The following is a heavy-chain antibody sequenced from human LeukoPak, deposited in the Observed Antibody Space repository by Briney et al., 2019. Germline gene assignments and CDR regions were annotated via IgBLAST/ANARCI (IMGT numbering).Heavy chain of an antibody. CDR1: GGSFSSGTYY. J-gene: IGHJ6*02. CDR3: ARTPVYCSGGSCYYYCYAMDV. D-gene: IGHD2-15*01. CDR2: IYYSGST. Sequence: PSETLSLTCTVSGGSFSSGTYYWSWIRQPPGKGLEWIGRIYYSGSTNYNPSLKSRATISGDTSKNQFSLKLSSVTAADTAVYYCARTPVYCSGGSCYYYCYAMDVWGQGTTVTVSS. V-gene: IGHV4-61*01.